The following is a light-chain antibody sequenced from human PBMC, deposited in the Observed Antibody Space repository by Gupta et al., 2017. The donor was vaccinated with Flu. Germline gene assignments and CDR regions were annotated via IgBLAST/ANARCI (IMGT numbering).Light chain of an antibody. V-gene: IGKV3-20*01. Sequence: DIVLTQSPATLSLSPGERANLSCRASQSVSTSLAWYQQKPGQSPRLLIYGASSRATGIPDRFSGSGSGTDFTLTITRLEPEDFALYHCQQYGTSPRTFGQGTKVTIK. J-gene: IGKJ1*01. CDR1: QSVSTS. CDR3: QQYGTSPRT. CDR2: GAS.